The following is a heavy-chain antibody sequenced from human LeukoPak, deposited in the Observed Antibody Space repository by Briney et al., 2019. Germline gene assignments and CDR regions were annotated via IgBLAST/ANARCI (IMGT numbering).Heavy chain of an antibody. CDR3: ARDDAPYYYYYYMDV. V-gene: IGHV3-30*01. J-gene: IGHJ6*03. CDR2: ISYDGSNK. CDR1: GFTFSSYA. Sequence: GGSLRLSCAASGFTFSSYAMHWDRQAPGKGIEWVAVISYDGSNKYYADSVKGRFTISRDNSKNTLYLQMNCLRAEDTAVYYCARDDAPYYYYYYMDVWGKRTTVTVSS.